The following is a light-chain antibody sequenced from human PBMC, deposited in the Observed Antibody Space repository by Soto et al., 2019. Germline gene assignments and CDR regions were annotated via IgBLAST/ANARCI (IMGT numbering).Light chain of an antibody. J-gene: IGLJ3*02. CDR3: SSYAGIKHGV. CDR1: SSDVGGYNY. CDR2: EVN. V-gene: IGLV2-8*01. Sequence: QSALTQPPSASGSPGHSVTLSCTGTSSDVGGYNYVSWYQQHPGKAPKLIISEVNKRPSGVPDRFSGSKSGNTASLTVSGLRAEDGAVYYCSSYAGIKHGVFGGGTKVP.